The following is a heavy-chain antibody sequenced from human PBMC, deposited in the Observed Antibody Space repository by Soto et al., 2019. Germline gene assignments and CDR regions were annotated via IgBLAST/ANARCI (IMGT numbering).Heavy chain of an antibody. Sequence: ESGGGLVQPGRSLRLSCAASGFTFDDYAMHWVRQGPGKGLEWVSSISWNSGNLGYADSVKGRFTISRDNAKNSLYLQMNSLRGEDRALYYCAKGASTTVFAFNDYWGQGTLVTVSS. CDR2: ISWNSGNL. CDR3: AKGASTTVFAFNDY. D-gene: IGHD4-17*01. V-gene: IGHV3-9*01. J-gene: IGHJ4*02. CDR1: GFTFDDYA.